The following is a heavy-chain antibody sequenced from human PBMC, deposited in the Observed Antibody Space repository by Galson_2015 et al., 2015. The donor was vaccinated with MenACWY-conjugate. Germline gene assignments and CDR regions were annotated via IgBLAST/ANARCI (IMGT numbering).Heavy chain of an antibody. CDR1: GGSSSNYF. J-gene: IGHJ4*02. CDR2: IFYSGTT. V-gene: IGHV4-59*04. Sequence: ETLSLTCTVSGGSSSNYFWSWIRQPPGKGLEWIGTIFYSGTTYYNPSLKSRVIISVDTSKNQFSLRLSSVTAADTALYYCARLKRAFCDYWGQGTLVTVSS. D-gene: IGHD2-8*01. CDR3: ARLKRAFCDY.